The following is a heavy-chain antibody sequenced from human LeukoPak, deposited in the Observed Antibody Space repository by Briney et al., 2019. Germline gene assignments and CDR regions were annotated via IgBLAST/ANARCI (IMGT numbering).Heavy chain of an antibody. CDR2: ISYDGSNK. Sequence: GGSLRLSCAASGFTFSSYAMHWVRQAPGKGLEWVAVISYDGSNKYYADSVKGRFTISRDNSKNTLYLQMNSLRAEDTAVYYCARDVTWSEWELPHWGQGTLVTVSS. V-gene: IGHV3-30-3*01. D-gene: IGHD1-26*01. J-gene: IGHJ4*02. CDR3: ARDVTWSEWELPH. CDR1: GFTFSSYA.